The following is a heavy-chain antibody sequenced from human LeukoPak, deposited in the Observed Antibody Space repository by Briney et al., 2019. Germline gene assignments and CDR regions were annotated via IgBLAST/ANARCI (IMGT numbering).Heavy chain of an antibody. D-gene: IGHD4-11*01. Sequence: SETLSLTCTVSGGSISSYYWSWIRQPPGKGPEWIGYIYYSGSTNYNPSLKSRVTILVDTSKNQFSLKLSSVTAADTAVYYCARGIDYSNWYFDLWGRGTLVTVSS. CDR2: IYYSGST. CDR1: GGSISSYY. CDR3: ARGIDYSNWYFDL. V-gene: IGHV4-59*01. J-gene: IGHJ2*01.